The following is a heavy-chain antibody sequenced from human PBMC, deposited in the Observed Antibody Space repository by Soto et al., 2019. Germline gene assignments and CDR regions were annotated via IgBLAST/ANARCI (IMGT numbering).Heavy chain of an antibody. CDR1: GGSISSYY. D-gene: IGHD3-3*01. J-gene: IGHJ5*02. CDR3: ARGDSENYDFWSGYYTGNWFDP. V-gene: IGHV4-59*08. CDR2: IYYSGST. Sequence: SETLSLTCTVSGGSISSYYWSWIRQPPGKGLEWIGYIYYSGSTNYNPSLKSRVTISVDTSKNQFSLKLSSVTAADTAVYYCARGDSENYDFWSGYYTGNWFDPWGQGTLVTVSS.